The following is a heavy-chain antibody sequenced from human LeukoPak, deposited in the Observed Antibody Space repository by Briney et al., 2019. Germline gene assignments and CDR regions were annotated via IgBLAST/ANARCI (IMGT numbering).Heavy chain of an antibody. D-gene: IGHD6-13*01. V-gene: IGHV3-21*04. CDR2: ISSSSSYI. J-gene: IGHJ4*02. Sequence: GGSLRLSCAASGFTFSSYSMNWVRQAPGKGLEWVSSISSSSSYIYYADSVKGQFTISRDNAKNSLYLQMNSLRAEDTAVYYCAKEGDYSSSWYGIWYFDYWGQGTLVTVSS. CDR3: AKEGDYSSSWYGIWYFDY. CDR1: GFTFSSYS.